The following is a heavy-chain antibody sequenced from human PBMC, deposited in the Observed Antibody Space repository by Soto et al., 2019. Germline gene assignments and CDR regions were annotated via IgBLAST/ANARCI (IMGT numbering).Heavy chain of an antibody. V-gene: IGHV4-59*01. CDR3: AIEGVASSSYYHYALDV. D-gene: IGHD6-6*01. CDR2: IYYRGST. CDR1: GGSISSYY. J-gene: IGHJ6*02. Sequence: QVQLQESGPGLVKPSETLSLPCTVSGGSISSYYWSWIPLPPGQGLELIGYIYYRGSTNYSPSLTSRVTIPVDKANIQVSLNLSSVTAAHTAVYYCAIEGVASSSYYHYALDVWGQGTALTVSS.